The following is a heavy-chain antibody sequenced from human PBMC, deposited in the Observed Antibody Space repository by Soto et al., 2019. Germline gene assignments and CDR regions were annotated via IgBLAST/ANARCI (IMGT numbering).Heavy chain of an antibody. CDR3: ARVPRSSSSAIYYYYGMDV. J-gene: IGHJ6*02. CDR1: GGTFSSYA. CDR2: IIPIFGTA. V-gene: IGHV1-69*06. Sequence: SVKVSCKASGGTFSSYAISWVRQAPGQGLEWMGGIIPIFGTANYAQKFQGRVTITADKSTSTAYMELSSLRSEDTAVYYCARVPRSSSSAIYYYYGMDVWGQGTTVTVSS. D-gene: IGHD6-6*01.